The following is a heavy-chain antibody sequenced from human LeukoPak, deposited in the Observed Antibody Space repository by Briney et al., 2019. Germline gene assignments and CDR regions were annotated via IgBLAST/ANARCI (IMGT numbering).Heavy chain of an antibody. CDR1: GGSISSGGYS. J-gene: IGHJ5*02. CDR2: IYHSGST. D-gene: IGHD2-15*01. CDR3: ASELST. V-gene: IGHV4-30-2*01. Sequence: PSQTLSLTCAVSGGSISSGGYSWSWIRQPPGRGLEWIGYIYHSGSTYYNPSLKSRVTISIDTSKNQFSLNLSSVTAADTAVYYCASELSTWGQGTLVTVSS.